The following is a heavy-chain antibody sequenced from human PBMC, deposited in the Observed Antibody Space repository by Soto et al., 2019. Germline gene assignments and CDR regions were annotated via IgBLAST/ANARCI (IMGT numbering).Heavy chain of an antibody. V-gene: IGHV4-39*01. J-gene: IGHJ4*02. CDR3: ARAGYRSSTSYDTRSYYFDY. Sequence: QLQLQESGPGLVKPSEPLSLTCTVSGGSISSSSYYWGWIRQPPGKGLEWIGSIYDSESTNYNPSLKSRGTISVDTSKNQCSLKLSSVTAADTAVYYCARAGYRSSTSYDTRSYYFDYWGQGTLVTVSS. D-gene: IGHD6-13*01. CDR2: IYDSEST. CDR1: GGSISSSSYY.